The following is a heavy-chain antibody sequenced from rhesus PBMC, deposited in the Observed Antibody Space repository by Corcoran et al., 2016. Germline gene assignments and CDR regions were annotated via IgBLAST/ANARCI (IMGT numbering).Heavy chain of an antibody. V-gene: IGHV4-127*01. Sequence: QVQLQESGPGLAKPSETLSLTCAVSGYSISSGYAWAWGRQPPGKGLEWIGFFGGETGNTYNNPSLKSRVTMSKDTSTNQFSLKLSSVTAADTAVYYCARHRGGSWTHQFDYWGQGVLVTVSS. D-gene: IGHD3-16*01. CDR3: ARHRGGSWTHQFDY. J-gene: IGHJ4*01. CDR1: GYSISSGYA. CDR2: FGGETGNT.